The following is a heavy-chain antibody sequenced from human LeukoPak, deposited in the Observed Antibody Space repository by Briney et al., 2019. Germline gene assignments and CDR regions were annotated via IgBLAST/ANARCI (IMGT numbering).Heavy chain of an antibody. D-gene: IGHD2-2*02. V-gene: IGHV4-34*01. CDR3: ARRRCSGTSCYRQKYYFDY. Sequence: SETLSLTCAVYGGSFSGYYWNWIRQPPGKGLEWIGEINHSGSTNYNPSLKSRVTISVDTSKNQFSLKLSSVTAADTSVYYRARRRCSGTSCYRQKYYFDYWGQGTLVTVSS. CDR2: INHSGST. J-gene: IGHJ4*02. CDR1: GGSFSGYY.